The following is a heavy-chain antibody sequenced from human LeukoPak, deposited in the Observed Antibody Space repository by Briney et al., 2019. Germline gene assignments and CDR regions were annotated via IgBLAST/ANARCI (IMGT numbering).Heavy chain of an antibody. Sequence: ASVKVSRKASGYTFTGYYMHWVRQAPGQGLEWMGWINPNSGGTNYAQKFQGRVTMTRDTSISTAYMELSRLRSDDTAVYYCARDREIVVVPAATPDYWGQGTLVTVSS. J-gene: IGHJ4*02. V-gene: IGHV1-2*02. CDR2: INPNSGGT. CDR3: ARDREIVVVPAATPDY. CDR1: GYTFTGYY. D-gene: IGHD2-2*01.